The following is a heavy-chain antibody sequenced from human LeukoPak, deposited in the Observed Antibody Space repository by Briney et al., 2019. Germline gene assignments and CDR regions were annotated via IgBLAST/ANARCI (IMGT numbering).Heavy chain of an antibody. CDR1: GDSVSSNSAA. Sequence: SQTLSLTCAISGDSVSSNSAAWNWTRQSPSRGLEWLGRTYYRSKWYNDYAVSVKSRITISPDTSKNQFSLQMNSVTPEDSGVYYCAREGATVTTMDYWGQGALVTVSS. J-gene: IGHJ4*02. D-gene: IGHD4-17*01. CDR2: TYYRSKWYN. V-gene: IGHV6-1*01. CDR3: AREGATVTTMDY.